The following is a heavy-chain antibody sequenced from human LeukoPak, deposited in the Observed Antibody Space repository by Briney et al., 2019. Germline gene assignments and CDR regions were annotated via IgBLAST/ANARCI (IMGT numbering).Heavy chain of an antibody. V-gene: IGHV4-59*01. Sequence: SETLSLTCTVSGGSISSYYWSWIRQPPGKGLEWIGYIYYSGSTNYNPSLKSRVTISVDTSKNQFSLKLSSVTAADTAVYYCARHQKAAGTELDYWGQGTLVTVSS. D-gene: IGHD6-13*01. CDR1: GGSISSYY. J-gene: IGHJ4*02. CDR3: ARHQKAAGTELDY. CDR2: IYYSGST.